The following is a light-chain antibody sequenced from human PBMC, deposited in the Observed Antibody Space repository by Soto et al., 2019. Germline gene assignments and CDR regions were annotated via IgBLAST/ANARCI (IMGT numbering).Light chain of an antibody. J-gene: IGKJ1*01. CDR3: QQYGSSPRT. V-gene: IGKV3-20*01. CDR2: GTS. CDR1: QSVGSTY. Sequence: EIVLTQSPGTLSLSPGDRATLSCRASQSVGSTYLAWYQQKPGQAPRLLIYGTSSRAPGIPDRFSGSGSGTDFTLTISSLEPEDSAVYYCQQYGSSPRTFGQGTKVDIK.